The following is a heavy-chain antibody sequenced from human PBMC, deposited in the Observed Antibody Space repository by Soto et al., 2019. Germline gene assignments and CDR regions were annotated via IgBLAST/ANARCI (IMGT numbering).Heavy chain of an antibody. CDR3: ARKGTWNSFDY. CDR1: GFTLSSYA. V-gene: IGHV3-23*01. D-gene: IGHD1-1*01. Sequence: PGGSLRLSCTASGFTLSSYAMRWARQAPGKGPEWVAGIYGDGSGTYYADSVKGRFTVSRDNSKNTLYLQMNSLRAGDTAVYYCARKGTWNSFDYWGQGTLVTVSS. J-gene: IGHJ4*02. CDR2: IYGDGSGT.